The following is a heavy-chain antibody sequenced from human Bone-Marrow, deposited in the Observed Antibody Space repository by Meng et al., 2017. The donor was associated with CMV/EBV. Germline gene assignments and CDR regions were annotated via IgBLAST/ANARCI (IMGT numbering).Heavy chain of an antibody. CDR2: IYYSGST. V-gene: IGHV4-61*01. J-gene: IGHJ4*02. Sequence: VSSGTYYWSWIRQPPGKGLEWIGYIYYSGSTNYNPSLKSRVTISVDTSKNQFSLKLSSVTAADTAVYYCAGFEISPNTVTTTYYFDYWGQGTLVTVSS. CDR3: AGFEISPNTVTTTYYFDY. CDR1: VSSGTYY. D-gene: IGHD4-17*01.